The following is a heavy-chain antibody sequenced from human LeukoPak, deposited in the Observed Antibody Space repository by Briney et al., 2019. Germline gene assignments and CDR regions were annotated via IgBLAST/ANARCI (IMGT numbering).Heavy chain of an antibody. D-gene: IGHD1-1*01. J-gene: IGHJ4*02. Sequence: PGGSLRLSCAASGFTFSSYWTSWVRQAPGKGLEWVANIKQDGSEKYYVDSVKGRFTISRDNSKNTLYPQMNSLRIDDTALYYCAKDRQEHIQTWSALVNYWGEGSLVTVSS. CDR3: AKDRQEHIQTWSALVNY. CDR2: IKQDGSEK. V-gene: IGHV3-7*01. CDR1: GFTFSSYW.